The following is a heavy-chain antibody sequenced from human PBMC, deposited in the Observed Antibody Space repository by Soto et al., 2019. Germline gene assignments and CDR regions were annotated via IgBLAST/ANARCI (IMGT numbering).Heavy chain of an antibody. J-gene: IGHJ6*02. CDR2: ISSSSSYI. D-gene: IGHD2-2*01. Sequence: EVQLVESGGGLVKPGGSLRLSCAASGFTFSSYSMNWVRQAPGKGLEWVSSISSSSSYIYYEDSVKGRFTISRDNAKNSLYLQMNSLRAEDTAVYYCARDSCSSTSCYFPYYYGMDVWGQGTTVTVSS. CDR1: GFTFSSYS. CDR3: ARDSCSSTSCYFPYYYGMDV. V-gene: IGHV3-21*01.